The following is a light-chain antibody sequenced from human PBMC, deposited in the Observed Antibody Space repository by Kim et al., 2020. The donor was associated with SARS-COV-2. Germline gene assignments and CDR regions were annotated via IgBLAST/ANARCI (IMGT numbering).Light chain of an antibody. CDR3: QAWDSSTNYV. CDR1: KLGDKY. CDR2: QDS. V-gene: IGLV3-1*01. Sequence: SYELTQPPSVSVSPAQTASITCSGDKLGDKYACWYQQKPGQSPVLVIYQDSKRPSGIPERFSGSNSGNTATLTISGTQAMDEADYYCQAWDSSTNYVFGT. J-gene: IGLJ1*01.